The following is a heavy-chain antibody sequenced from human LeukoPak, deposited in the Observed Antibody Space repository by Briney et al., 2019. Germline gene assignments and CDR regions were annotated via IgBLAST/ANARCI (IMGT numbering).Heavy chain of an antibody. CDR2: ISSSSNII. Sequence: GGSVRLSCAASGFTFSNYKMNWVRQPPGKGLQWVSYISSSSNIIYYADSVKGRFTISRDNAKNSLFLQMNSLRAEDTAVYYCARDFAREFTIDYWGQGTLVTVSS. J-gene: IGHJ4*02. V-gene: IGHV3-48*01. D-gene: IGHD3-10*01. CDR3: ARDFAREFTIDY. CDR1: GFTFSNYK.